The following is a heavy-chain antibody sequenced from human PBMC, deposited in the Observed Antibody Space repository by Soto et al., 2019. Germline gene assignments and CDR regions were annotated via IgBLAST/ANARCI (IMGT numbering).Heavy chain of an antibody. CDR1: GDSLSSNSAA. CDR3: AREGFNVVVVAAAFDY. D-gene: IGHD2-15*01. V-gene: IGHV6-1*01. J-gene: IGHJ4*02. CDR2: TYYRSKWYN. Sequence: SQTLSLTCAISGDSLSSNSAAWNWIRQSPSGGLEWLRRTYYRSKWYNDYAVSVKSRITINPDTSKNQFSLQLNSVTPEDTAVYYCAREGFNVVVVAAAFDYWGQGTLVTVSS.